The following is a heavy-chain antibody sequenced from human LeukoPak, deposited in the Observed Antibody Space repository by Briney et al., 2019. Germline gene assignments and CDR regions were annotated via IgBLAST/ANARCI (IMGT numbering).Heavy chain of an antibody. V-gene: IGHV3-21*01. CDR2: ISISSNYI. CDR1: GFTFSRYS. Sequence: GGSLRLSCAASGFTFSRYSMNWVRQAPGKGLEWVSSISISSNYIYYPDSLKGRFTISRDNAKNSLYLQMNSLRAEDTAVYYCASRDSSGYSIDYWGQGTLVTVSS. CDR3: ASRDSSGYSIDY. J-gene: IGHJ4*02. D-gene: IGHD3-22*01.